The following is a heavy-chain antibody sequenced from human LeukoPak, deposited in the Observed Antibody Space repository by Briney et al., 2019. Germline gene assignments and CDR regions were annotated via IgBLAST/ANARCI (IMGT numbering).Heavy chain of an antibody. V-gene: IGHV4-59*01. CDR3: ARAATVTTVVY. CDR2: IYYSGST. D-gene: IGHD4-17*01. CDR1: GGSISSYY. J-gene: IGHJ4*02. Sequence: NASETLSLTCTVSGGSISSYYWGWIRQPPGKGLEWIGYIYYSGSTNYNPSLKRRVTISVDTSKNQFSLKLSSVTAADTAVYYCARAATVTTVVYWGQGALVTVSS.